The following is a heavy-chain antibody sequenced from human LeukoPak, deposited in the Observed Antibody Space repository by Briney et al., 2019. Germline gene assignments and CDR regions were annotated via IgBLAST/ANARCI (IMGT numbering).Heavy chain of an antibody. Sequence: GGSLRLSFGVSGFTVSSYGMSWVRQAPGRGLEWVSVISNSGYNTEYADSVKGRFTISKDNSGNTLYLQMNSLRPEDTAVYYCARHSGSYFYYYFDYWGQGTLVTVSS. CDR3: ARHSGSYFYYYFDY. D-gene: IGHD1-26*01. J-gene: IGHJ4*02. CDR2: ISNSGYNT. V-gene: IGHV3-23*01. CDR1: GFTVSSYG.